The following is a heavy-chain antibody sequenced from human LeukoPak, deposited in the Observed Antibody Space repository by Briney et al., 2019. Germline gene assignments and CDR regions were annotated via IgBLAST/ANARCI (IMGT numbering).Heavy chain of an antibody. CDR3: ARDGDGSGGVGDY. CDR1: GGTFSSYA. Sequence: SVKVSCKASGGTFSSYAISWVRQAPGQGLEWMGGIIPIFDTANYAQKFQGRVTITADESTSTAYMELSSLRSEDTAVYYCARDGDGSGGVGDYWGQGTLVTVSS. CDR2: IIPIFDTA. J-gene: IGHJ4*02. V-gene: IGHV1-69*13. D-gene: IGHD5-24*01.